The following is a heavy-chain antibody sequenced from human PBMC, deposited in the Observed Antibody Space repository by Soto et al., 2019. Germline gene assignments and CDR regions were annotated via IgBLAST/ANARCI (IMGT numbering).Heavy chain of an antibody. CDR2: INSDGSST. D-gene: IGHD3-3*01. V-gene: IGHV3-74*01. CDR1: GFTFSSYW. Sequence: GGSLRLSCAASGFTFSSYWMHWVRQAPGKGLVWVSRINSDGSSTSYADSVQGRFTISRDNAKNTLYLQMNSLRAEDTAVYYCARVRYDFWSGLHDAFDIWGQGTMVTVSS. CDR3: ARVRYDFWSGLHDAFDI. J-gene: IGHJ3*02.